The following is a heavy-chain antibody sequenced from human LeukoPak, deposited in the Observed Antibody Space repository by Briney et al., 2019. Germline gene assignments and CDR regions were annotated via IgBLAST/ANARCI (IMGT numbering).Heavy chain of an antibody. D-gene: IGHD3-10*01. V-gene: IGHV4-59*01. CDR3: ARVTWFGELYYYYGMDV. J-gene: IGHJ6*02. CDR1: GGSISSYY. Sequence: SETLPLTCTVSGGSISSYYWSWIRQPPGKGLEWIGYIYNSGNTNYNPSLKSRVTISVDTSKNQFSLRLSSVTAADTAVYYCARVTWFGELYYYYGMDVWGQGTTVTVSS. CDR2: IYNSGNT.